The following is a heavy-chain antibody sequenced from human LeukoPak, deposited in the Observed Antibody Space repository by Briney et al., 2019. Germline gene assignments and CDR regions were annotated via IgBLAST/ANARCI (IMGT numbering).Heavy chain of an antibody. D-gene: IGHD6-6*01. CDR1: GFTFDDYA. Sequence: GGSLRLSCAASGFTFDDYAMHWVRQVPGKGLEWVSGVSWNNGTIGYADSVKGRFTISRDNAKNSLYLQMNSLRAEDTALYYCAKSYSSSSRYQPFDYWGQGTLVTVSS. J-gene: IGHJ4*02. V-gene: IGHV3-9*01. CDR2: VSWNNGTI. CDR3: AKSYSSSSRYQPFDY.